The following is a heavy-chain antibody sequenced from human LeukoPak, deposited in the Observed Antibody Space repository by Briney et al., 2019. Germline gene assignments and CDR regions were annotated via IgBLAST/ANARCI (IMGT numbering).Heavy chain of an antibody. J-gene: IGHJ4*02. CDR1: GFTFSNYW. CDR2: IKQDGSEK. Sequence: GGSLRLSCAASGFTFSNYWMTWVRQAPGKGLEWVASIKQDGSEKYYVDSVKGRFTFSRDNAKNSLYLQMDSLRAEDAAVYYCARDKSAGADTGSSFYYWGQGALVTVSS. D-gene: IGHD3-10*01. CDR3: ARDKSAGADTGSSFYY. V-gene: IGHV3-7*03.